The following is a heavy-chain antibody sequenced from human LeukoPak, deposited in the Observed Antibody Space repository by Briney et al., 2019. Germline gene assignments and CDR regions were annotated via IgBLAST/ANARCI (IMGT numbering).Heavy chain of an antibody. Sequence: PGGSLRLSCAASGFTFSSYAMSWVRQAPGKGLEWVSSISSSSSYIYYADSVKGRFTISRDNSKNTLYLQMNSLRAEDTAVYYCARDFPGIAVAGTRPLDYWGQGTLVTVSS. CDR3: ARDFPGIAVAGTRPLDY. J-gene: IGHJ4*02. V-gene: IGHV3-21*04. CDR1: GFTFSSYA. D-gene: IGHD6-19*01. CDR2: ISSSSSYI.